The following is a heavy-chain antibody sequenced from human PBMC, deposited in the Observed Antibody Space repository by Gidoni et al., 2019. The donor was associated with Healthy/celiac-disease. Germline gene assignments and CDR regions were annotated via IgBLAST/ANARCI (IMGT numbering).Heavy chain of an antibody. V-gene: IGHV4-34*01. J-gene: IGHJ4*02. D-gene: IGHD3-3*01. CDR1: GGSFSGYY. CDR2: INHSGST. CDR3: ARGKDDFFGGANDY. Sequence: QVQLQQWGAGLLKPSETLSLTCAVYGGSFSGYYWSWIRQPPGKGLEWIGEINHSGSTNYNPSLKSRVTISVDTSKNQFSLKLSSVTAADTAVYYCARGKDDFFGGANDYWGQGTLVTVSS.